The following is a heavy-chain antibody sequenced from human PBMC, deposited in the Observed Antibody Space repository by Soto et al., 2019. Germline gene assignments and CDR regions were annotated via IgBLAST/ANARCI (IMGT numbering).Heavy chain of an antibody. D-gene: IGHD4-17*01. V-gene: IGHV3-30*18. CDR1: GFTFSSYG. J-gene: IGHJ2*01. Sequence: QVQLVESGGGVVQPGRSLRLSCAASGFTFSSYGMHWVRQAPGKGLEWVAVISYDGSNKYYADSVKGRFTISRDNSKNTLYLQMNSLRAEDTAVYYCAKVAIGYYGDSALWYSDLWGRGTLVTVSS. CDR2: ISYDGSNK. CDR3: AKVAIGYYGDSALWYSDL.